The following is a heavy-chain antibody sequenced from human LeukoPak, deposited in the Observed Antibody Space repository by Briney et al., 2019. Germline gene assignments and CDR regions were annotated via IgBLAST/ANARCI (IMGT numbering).Heavy chain of an antibody. V-gene: IGHV3-23*01. J-gene: IGHJ3*02. CDR3: AKVVTRDAFDI. CDR2: ISGSGGST. CDR1: GFTVSSNS. D-gene: IGHD4-17*01. Sequence: GGSLRLSCTVSGFTVSSNSMSWVRQAPGKGLEWVSAISGSGGSTYYADSVKGRFTISRDNSKNTLYLQMNSLRAEDTAVYYCAKVVTRDAFDIWGQGTMVTVSS.